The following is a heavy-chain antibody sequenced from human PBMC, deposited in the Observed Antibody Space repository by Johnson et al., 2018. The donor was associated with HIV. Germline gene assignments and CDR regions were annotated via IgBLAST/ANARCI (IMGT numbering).Heavy chain of an antibody. D-gene: IGHD3-3*01. V-gene: IGHV3-13*01. CDR3: AKDRRVYEMWSGSSYDAFDI. J-gene: IGHJ3*02. CDR2: IGTAGDT. CDR1: GFTFSSYD. Sequence: VQLVESGGGLVQPGGSLRLSCAASGFTFSSYDMHWVRQATGKGLEWVSAIGTAGDTYYPGSVKGRFTISREIAKNSLYLHMTSLRAGDTAVYYCAKDRRVYEMWSGSSYDAFDIWGQGTMVTVSS.